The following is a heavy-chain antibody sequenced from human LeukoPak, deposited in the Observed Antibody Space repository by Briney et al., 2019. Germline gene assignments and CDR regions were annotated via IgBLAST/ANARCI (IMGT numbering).Heavy chain of an antibody. D-gene: IGHD3-3*01. CDR3: AREVHYDFWSGYSKGYDAFDI. Sequence: ASVKVSCKASGGTFSSYAISWVRQAPGQGLEWMGGIIPIFGTANYAQKFQGRVTITADESTSTAYMELSSLRSEDTAVYYCAREVHYDFWSGYSKGYDAFDIWGQGTMVTVSS. J-gene: IGHJ3*02. CDR1: GGTFSSYA. V-gene: IGHV1-69*01. CDR2: IIPIFGTA.